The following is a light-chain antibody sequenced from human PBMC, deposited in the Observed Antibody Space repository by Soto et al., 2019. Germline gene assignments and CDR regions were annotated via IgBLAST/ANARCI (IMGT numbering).Light chain of an antibody. CDR2: DVS. V-gene: IGLV2-14*01. Sequence: QSALTQPASVSGSPVQSITISCTGTSSDVGGYNYVSWYQQHPGKAPKLMIYDVSNRPSGVSNRFSGSKSGNTASLTLSGLQAEDEADYYCSSYTSSSTLVVFGGGTPLPVL. CDR3: SSYTSSSTLVV. CDR1: SSDVGGYNY. J-gene: IGLJ2*01.